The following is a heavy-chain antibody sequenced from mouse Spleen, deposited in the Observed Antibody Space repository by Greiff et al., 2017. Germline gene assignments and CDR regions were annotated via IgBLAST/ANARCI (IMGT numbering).Heavy chain of an antibody. CDR2: IDPETGGT. J-gene: IGHJ3*01. D-gene: IGHD1-1*01. CDR3: TREEGYYYGSSPGFAY. V-gene: IGHV1-15*01. CDR1: GYTFTDYE. Sequence: QVQLQQSGAELVRPGASVTLSCKASGYTFTDYEMHWVKQTPVHGLEWIGAIDPETGGTAYNQKFKGKAILTADKSSSTAYMELRSLTSEDSAVYYCTREEGYYYGSSPGFAYWGQGTLVTVSA.